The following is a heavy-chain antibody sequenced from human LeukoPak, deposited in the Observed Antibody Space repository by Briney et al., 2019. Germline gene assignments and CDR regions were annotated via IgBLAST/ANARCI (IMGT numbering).Heavy chain of an antibody. Sequence: ASVKVSCKASGYTFISYAMHWVRQAPGQRLEWMGWVNAGNGNTKYSLEFQGRVTITRDTSASTAYMELSSLRSEDMALYYCARTYYYDRSGIYDAFDIWGQGTMVTVSS. J-gene: IGHJ3*02. V-gene: IGHV1-3*03. CDR2: VNAGNGNT. D-gene: IGHD3-22*01. CDR3: ARTYYYDRSGIYDAFDI. CDR1: GYTFISYA.